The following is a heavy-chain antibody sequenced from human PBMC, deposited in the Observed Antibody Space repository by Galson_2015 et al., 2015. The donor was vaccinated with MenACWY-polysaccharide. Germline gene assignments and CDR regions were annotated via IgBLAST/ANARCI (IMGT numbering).Heavy chain of an antibody. CDR1: RGSISGYY. J-gene: IGHJ3*02. CDR3: ARGSDTIFALDI. V-gene: IGHV4-4*07. Sequence: SETLSLTCTVSRGSISGYYWDWIRQPAGKGLEWIGRVFTSGITDHNPSLKSRVTMSIDTSKSYFSLNLSSVTAADTAVYYCARGSDTIFALDIWGQ. D-gene: IGHD5-24*01. CDR2: VFTSGIT.